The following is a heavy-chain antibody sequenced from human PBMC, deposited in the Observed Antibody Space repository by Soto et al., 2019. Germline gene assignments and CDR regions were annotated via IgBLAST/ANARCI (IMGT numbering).Heavy chain of an antibody. CDR2: ISAYNGNT. CDR1: GYTFTSYG. CDR3: ARVPVGYDILTGYWEPNWFDP. J-gene: IGHJ5*02. V-gene: IGHV1-18*01. Sequence: ASVKVSCKASGYTFTSYGISWVRQAPGQGLEWMGWISAYNGNTNYAQKLQGRVTMTPDTSTSTANMELRSLRSDDTAVYYCARVPVGYDILTGYWEPNWFDPWGQGTLVTVSS. D-gene: IGHD3-9*01.